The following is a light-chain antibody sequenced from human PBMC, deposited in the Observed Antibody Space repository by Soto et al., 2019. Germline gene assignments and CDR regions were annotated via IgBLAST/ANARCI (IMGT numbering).Light chain of an antibody. CDR1: SSNVGSYKF. CDR2: EGS. Sequence: QSALTQPASVSGSPGQSITISCTGTSSNVGSYKFVSWYQQHPGKAPKLMIYEGSQRPSGVSNRFSGSKSGNTASLTISGLQAGDEAHYYCSFAGSDVVFGGGTKLTVL. J-gene: IGLJ2*01. V-gene: IGLV2-23*01. CDR3: CSFAGSDVV.